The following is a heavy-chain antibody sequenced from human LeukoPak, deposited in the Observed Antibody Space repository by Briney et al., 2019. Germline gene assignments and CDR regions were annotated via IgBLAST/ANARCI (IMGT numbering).Heavy chain of an antibody. D-gene: IGHD4-17*01. J-gene: IGHJ3*02. CDR1: GGSISSSSYY. Sequence: SETLSLTCTVSGGSISSSSYYWGWIRQPPGKGLEGIGSIYYSGSTYYNPSLKSRVTISVDTSKNQFPLKLSSVTAADTAVYYRARGADYGDSTDAFDIWGQGTMVTVSS. CDR3: ARGADYGDSTDAFDI. V-gene: IGHV4-39*01. CDR2: IYYSGST.